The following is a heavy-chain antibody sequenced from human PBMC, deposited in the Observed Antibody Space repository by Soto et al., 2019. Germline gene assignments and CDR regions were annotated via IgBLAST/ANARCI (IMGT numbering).Heavy chain of an antibody. CDR3: ARVSIQQWLGRYYYYGMDV. Sequence: QVQLVQSGAEVKKPGASVKVSCKASGYTFTGYYMHWVRQAPGQGLEWMGWINPNSGGTNYAQKFQGRGTMTTDTSISTAYMELSRLRTDDTAVYYCARVSIQQWLGRYYYYGMDVWGQGTTVTVSS. V-gene: IGHV1-2*02. CDR2: INPNSGGT. CDR1: GYTFTGYY. D-gene: IGHD6-19*01. J-gene: IGHJ6*02.